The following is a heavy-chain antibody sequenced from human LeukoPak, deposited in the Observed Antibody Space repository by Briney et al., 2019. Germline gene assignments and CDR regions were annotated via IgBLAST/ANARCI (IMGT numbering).Heavy chain of an antibody. CDR1: GFTFSSYS. CDR3: AXDYDFWSGYSXXGGGDYYYYMDV. J-gene: IGHJ6*03. CDR2: ISSSSSYI. Sequence: GGSLRLSCAASGFTFSSYSMNWVRQAPGKGLEWVSSISSSSSYIYYADSVKGRFTISRDNAKNSLYLQMNSLRAEDTAVYYCAXDYDFWSGYSXXGGGDYYYYMDVWGKGTTVTVSS. V-gene: IGHV3-21*01. D-gene: IGHD3-3*01.